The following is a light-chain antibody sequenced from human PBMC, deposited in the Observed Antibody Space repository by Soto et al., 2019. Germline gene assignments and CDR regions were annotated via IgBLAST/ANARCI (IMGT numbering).Light chain of an antibody. J-gene: IGKJ1*01. Sequence: DIVMTQSPDSLAVSLGERATINCKSRQSVLYSSNNKNYLAWYQQKPGQPPKLLIYWASTRESGVPDRFSGSGSGTDVTLTISSLQAEDVAVYYCQQYYSTPWTFGQGTKVEIK. CDR1: QSVLYSSNNKNY. CDR3: QQYYSTPWT. V-gene: IGKV4-1*01. CDR2: WAS.